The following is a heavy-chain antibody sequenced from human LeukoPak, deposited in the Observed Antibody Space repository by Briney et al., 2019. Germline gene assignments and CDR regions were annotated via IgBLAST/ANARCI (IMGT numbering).Heavy chain of an antibody. Sequence: SETLSLTCTVSGDSISSGSYYWCWIRQPAGKGLEWIGRIYTSGSTNYNPSLKSRVTMSVDTSKNQFSLKLSSVTAADTAVYYCARDGYSSGYYFDYWGQGTLVTVSS. J-gene: IGHJ4*02. CDR1: GDSISSGSYY. V-gene: IGHV4-61*02. D-gene: IGHD3-22*01. CDR2: IYTSGST. CDR3: ARDGYSSGYYFDY.